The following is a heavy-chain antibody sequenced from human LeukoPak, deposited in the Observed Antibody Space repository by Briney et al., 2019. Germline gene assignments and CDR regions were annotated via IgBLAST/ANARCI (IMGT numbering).Heavy chain of an antibody. V-gene: IGHV4-38-2*02. CDR2: IYHSGST. CDR3: ARIGKTSVLRYFDWLPFDY. J-gene: IGHJ4*02. CDR1: GYSISSGYY. Sequence: TSETLSLTCTVSGYSISSGYYWGWIRQPPGKGLEWIGSIYHSGSTYYNPSPKSRVTISVDTSKNQFSLKLRSVTAAGTAVYYCARIGKTSVLRYFDWLPFDYWGQGTLVTVSS. D-gene: IGHD3-9*01.